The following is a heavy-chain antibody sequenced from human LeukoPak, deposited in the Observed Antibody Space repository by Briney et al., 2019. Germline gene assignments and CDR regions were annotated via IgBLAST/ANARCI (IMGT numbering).Heavy chain of an antibody. CDR3: ARDGERYGYSYYSMDV. D-gene: IGHD3-10*01. J-gene: IGHJ6*02. Sequence: GGSLRLSCGASGFXFSSYSMHWVRQSPGKGLEWVAVISYDGSNKYYADSVKGRFTISRDNSKNTLYLQMNSLRAEDTAVYYCARDGERYGYSYYSMDVWGQGTTVTVSS. CDR1: GFXFSSYS. CDR2: ISYDGSNK. V-gene: IGHV3-30-3*01.